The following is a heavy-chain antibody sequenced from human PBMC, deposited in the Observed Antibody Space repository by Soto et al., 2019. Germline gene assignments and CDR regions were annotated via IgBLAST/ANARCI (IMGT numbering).Heavy chain of an antibody. Sequence: QAQLVQSGAEMKKPGASVKVSCKATGYTFSAYTMYWVRQAPGQSLEWMGRINAGSGNTKYSQNFQGRVSITRDTSASTVYMELTGLTSEDTAVYYCARDTETLGPRANDALDIWGQGTMVTVSS. CDR1: GYTFSAYT. D-gene: IGHD3-3*02. V-gene: IGHV1-3*01. J-gene: IGHJ3*02. CDR3: ARDTETLGPRANDALDI. CDR2: INAGSGNT.